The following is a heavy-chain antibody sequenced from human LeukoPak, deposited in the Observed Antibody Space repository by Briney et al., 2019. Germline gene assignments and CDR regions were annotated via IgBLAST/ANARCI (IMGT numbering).Heavy chain of an antibody. J-gene: IGHJ6*03. D-gene: IGHD6-13*01. CDR2: IIPIFGTA. Sequence: SVQVSCKASGYTFPNYDIYWVRLATGQGLEWMGWIIPIFGTANYAQKCQGRVTITTDESTSTAYMELSSLRSEDTAVYYCASSGYGSSKQGDYYYMDVWGKGTTGTVSS. V-gene: IGHV1-69*05. CDR3: ASSGYGSSKQGDYYYMDV. CDR1: GYTFPNYD.